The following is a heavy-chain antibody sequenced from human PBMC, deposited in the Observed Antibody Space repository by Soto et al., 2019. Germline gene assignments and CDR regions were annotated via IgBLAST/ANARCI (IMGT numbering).Heavy chain of an antibody. CDR1: GFTFSSYA. CDR3: AKNRVSLRFLEWLSDY. CDR2: ISGSGGST. Sequence: SLRLSCAASGFTFSSYAMSWVRQAPGKGLEWVSAISGSGGSTYYADSVKGRFTISRDNSKNTLYLQMNSLRAEDTAVYYCAKNRVSLRFLEWLSDYWGQGTLVTVSS. J-gene: IGHJ4*02. V-gene: IGHV3-23*01. D-gene: IGHD3-3*01.